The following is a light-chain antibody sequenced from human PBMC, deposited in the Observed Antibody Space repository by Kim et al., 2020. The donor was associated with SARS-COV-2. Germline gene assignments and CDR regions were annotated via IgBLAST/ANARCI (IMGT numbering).Light chain of an antibody. CDR1: TPNLRSST. V-gene: IGLV1-44*01. CDR3: ATWDDSLDVWM. CDR2: TDE. J-gene: IGLJ3*02. Sequence: RVPMSSSGRTPNLRSSTVNGYQRFPGTAPQLPCCTDERRPSGVSDRVSCSQSGTSASLAISALRSEDEADYYCATWDDSLDVWMFGGGTQLTVL.